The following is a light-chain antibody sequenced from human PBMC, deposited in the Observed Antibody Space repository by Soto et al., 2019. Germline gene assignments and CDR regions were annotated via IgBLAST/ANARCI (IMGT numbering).Light chain of an antibody. CDR3: QQRSNWPS. Sequence: DIALTQSPGTLSLSPGERATLSCRASQSVNSNYLAWYQQKPGQAPRLLIFGASTRATGISDRFRGSGSGTDFTLTINRLEPEDFAVYYCQQRSNWPSFGGGTKVEIK. J-gene: IGKJ4*01. CDR2: GAS. V-gene: IGKV3D-20*02. CDR1: QSVNSNY.